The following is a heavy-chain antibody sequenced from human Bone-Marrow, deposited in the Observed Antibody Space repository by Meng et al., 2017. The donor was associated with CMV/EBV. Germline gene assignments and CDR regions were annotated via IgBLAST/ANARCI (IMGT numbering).Heavy chain of an antibody. Sequence: GESLKISCAASGFTFSSYGMHWVRQAPGKGLEWVAFIRYDGSNKYYADSVKGRFTISRDNSKNTLYLQMNSLRAEDTAVYYCAKDLGGTEYYWGQGTLVTVSS. CDR1: GFTFSSYG. V-gene: IGHV3-30*02. CDR2: IRYDGSNK. J-gene: IGHJ4*02. D-gene: IGHD3-16*01. CDR3: AKDLGGTEYY.